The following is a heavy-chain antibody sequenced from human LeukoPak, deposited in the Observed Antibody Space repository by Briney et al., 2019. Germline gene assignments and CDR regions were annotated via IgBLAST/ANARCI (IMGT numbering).Heavy chain of an antibody. CDR1: GFTFDDYG. V-gene: IGHV3-20*04. Sequence: GGSLRLSCAASGFTFDDYGMSWVRQAPGKGLEWVSGINWNGGSTGYADSVKGRFTISRDNAKNSLYLQMNSLRAEDTALYYCARRYYDFWSGYYSAADYWGQGTLVTVSS. CDR2: INWNGGST. J-gene: IGHJ4*02. D-gene: IGHD3-3*01. CDR3: ARRYYDFWSGYYSAADY.